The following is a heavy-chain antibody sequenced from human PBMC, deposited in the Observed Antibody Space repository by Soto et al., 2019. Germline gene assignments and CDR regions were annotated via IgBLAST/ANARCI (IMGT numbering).Heavy chain of an antibody. Sequence: SETLSRTWIVSGDSISSYYWSWSRQSAGKGLEWIGRTYITGDTNYNPSLKSRVTMSVDTSKNQLSLKLSSVTAADTAVYYCAREYTETVDGPTPFYFDYWGQGTPVTVSS. CDR2: TYITGDT. J-gene: IGHJ4*02. V-gene: IGHV4-4*07. D-gene: IGHD6-19*01. CDR3: AREYTETVDGPTPFYFDY. CDR1: GDSISSYY.